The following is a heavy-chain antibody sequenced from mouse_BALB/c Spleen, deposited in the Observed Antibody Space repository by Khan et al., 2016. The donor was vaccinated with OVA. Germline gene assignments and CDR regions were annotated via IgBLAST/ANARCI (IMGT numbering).Heavy chain of an antibody. CDR1: GYTFTSSY. Sequence: QVQLQQSGPELMKPGASVKMSCKASGYTFTSSYIHWVNQRPGQGLEWIGWIYPGDNSTKYNEKFKGKTTLTADKSSSTAYMLLSSLTSEDSAIYFCARRPYGYAMDYWGQGTSVTVSS. V-gene: IGHV1S56*01. CDR3: ARRPYGYAMDY. J-gene: IGHJ4*01. CDR2: IYPGDNST. D-gene: IGHD1-1*01.